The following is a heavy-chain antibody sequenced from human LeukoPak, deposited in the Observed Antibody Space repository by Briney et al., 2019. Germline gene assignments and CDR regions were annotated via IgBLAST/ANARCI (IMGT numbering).Heavy chain of an antibody. J-gene: IGHJ4*02. Sequence: GGSLRLSCAASGFTFSSYGMSWVRQAPGKGLEWVSSISGSGGNTYYADSVKGRFTISRDNAKNSLYLQMNGLRAEDTAVYYCARGNYGSGRYYFDYWGQGTLVTVSS. CDR3: ARGNYGSGRYYFDY. D-gene: IGHD3-10*01. CDR1: GFTFSSYG. V-gene: IGHV3-23*01. CDR2: ISGSGGNT.